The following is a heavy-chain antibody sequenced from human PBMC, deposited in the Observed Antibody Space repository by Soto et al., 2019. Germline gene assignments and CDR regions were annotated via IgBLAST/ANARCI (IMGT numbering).Heavy chain of an antibody. CDR3: ARDQVERYYDSSGYPNDAFDI. Sequence: SVKVSCKASGGTFSSYAISWVRQAPGQGLEWMGGIIPIFGTANYAQKFQGRVTITADESTSTAYMELSSLRSEDTAVYYCARDQVERYYDSSGYPNDAFDIWGQGTMVTVSS. V-gene: IGHV1-69*13. D-gene: IGHD3-22*01. J-gene: IGHJ3*02. CDR1: GGTFSSYA. CDR2: IIPIFGTA.